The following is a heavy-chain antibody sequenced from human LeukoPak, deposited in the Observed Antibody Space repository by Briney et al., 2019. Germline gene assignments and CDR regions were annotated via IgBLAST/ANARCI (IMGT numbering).Heavy chain of an antibody. CDR2: ISGSGNTI. CDR3: ARALEQQMVLGRFDP. Sequence: PGGSLRLSCAASGFTFSDYYMNWIRQAPGKGLEWISYISGSGNTIYQADSVKGRFTISRDNAKNSLFLQMNSLRADDTAVYYCARALEQQMVLGRFDPWGQGTLVIVSS. CDR1: GFTFSDYY. D-gene: IGHD6-13*01. J-gene: IGHJ5*02. V-gene: IGHV3-11*01.